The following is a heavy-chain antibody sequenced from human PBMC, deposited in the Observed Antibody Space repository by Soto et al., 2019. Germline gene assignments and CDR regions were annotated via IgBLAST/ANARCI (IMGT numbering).Heavy chain of an antibody. Sequence: PGGSLRLSCAASGFTFSSDAMNWVRQAPGKGLEWVSTISGSGSSTYYADSVKGRFTISRDNSDNTLYLQMNSLRAEDTALYYCDKRRSGSGWSNFDFWGQGTQVTVSP. CDR1: GFTFSSDA. V-gene: IGHV3-23*01. D-gene: IGHD6-19*01. CDR3: DKRRSGSGWSNFDF. CDR2: ISGSGSST. J-gene: IGHJ4*02.